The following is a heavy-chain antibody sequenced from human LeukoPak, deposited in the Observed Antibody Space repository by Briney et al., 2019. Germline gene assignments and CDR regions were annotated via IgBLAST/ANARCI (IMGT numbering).Heavy chain of an antibody. CDR1: GGSFSGYY. CDR3: ARFLAVARYGMDV. Sequence: SETLSLTCAVYGGSFSGYYWSWIRQPPGKGLEWIGEINHSGSTNYNPSLKSRVTISVDTSKNQFSLKLSSVTAADTAVYYCARFLAVARYGMDVWGQGTTVTVSS. V-gene: IGHV4-34*01. D-gene: IGHD6-19*01. CDR2: INHSGST. J-gene: IGHJ6*02.